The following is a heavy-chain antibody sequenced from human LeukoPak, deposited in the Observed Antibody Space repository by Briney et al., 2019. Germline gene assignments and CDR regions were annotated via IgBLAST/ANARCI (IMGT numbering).Heavy chain of an antibody. V-gene: IGHV3-23*01. CDR1: GFTFSSYA. CDR3: ARVSGPGMNEYFHL. D-gene: IGHD3-10*01. Sequence: PGGSLRLSCAASGFTFSSYAMSWVRQAPGKGLEWVSAISGSGGSKYYADSVKGRFTISRDNSKNTLYLQMNSLRAEDTAVYYCARVSGPGMNEYFHLWGQGTLVTVSS. CDR2: ISGSGGSK. J-gene: IGHJ1*01.